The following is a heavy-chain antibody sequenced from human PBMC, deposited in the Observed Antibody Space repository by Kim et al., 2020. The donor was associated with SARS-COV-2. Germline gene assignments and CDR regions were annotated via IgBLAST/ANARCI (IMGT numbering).Heavy chain of an antibody. Sequence: SETLSLICTVSGGSISYYYWSWIRQPPGKGLEWIGYVFDSGSTNYNPSLKSRVTISLDTSKKQFSLQLTSVTAADTAVYYCARGKYYYDGSGNPRFWYFDLWGRGTLVTVSS. CDR2: VFDSGST. J-gene: IGHJ2*01. V-gene: IGHV4-59*01. D-gene: IGHD3-22*01. CDR1: GGSISYYY. CDR3: ARGKYYYDGSGNPRFWYFDL.